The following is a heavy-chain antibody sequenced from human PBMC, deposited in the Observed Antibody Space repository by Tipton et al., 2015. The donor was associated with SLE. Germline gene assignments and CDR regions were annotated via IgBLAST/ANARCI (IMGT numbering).Heavy chain of an antibody. Sequence: QLVQSGAEVKKPGSSVKVSCKASGGTFSSYAISWVRQAPGQGLEWMGGIIPIFGTANYAQKFQGRVTITTDESTSTAYMELSSLRSEDTAVYSCARDWGRSIAVSGSPYYFDSWRQGSLVTVSS. CDR3: ARDWGRSIAVSGSPYYFDS. D-gene: IGHD6-19*01. CDR2: IIPIFGTA. CDR1: GGTFSSYA. J-gene: IGHJ4*02. V-gene: IGHV1-69*05.